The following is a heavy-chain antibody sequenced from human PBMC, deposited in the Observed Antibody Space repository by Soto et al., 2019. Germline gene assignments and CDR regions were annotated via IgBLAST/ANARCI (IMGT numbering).Heavy chain of an antibody. CDR3: VILEAIGP. CDR1: GFIFSDYW. V-gene: IGHV3-7*01. CDR2: IKEDGSRK. J-gene: IGHJ5*02. Sequence: GGSLRLSCAASGFIFSDYWMAWVRQAPGKGLEWVANIKEDGSRKYYMESAKGRITISRDNAKNSLFLQMNSLRVEDTAGYYWVILEAIGPWAQGTLVPFSS. D-gene: IGHD3-3*01.